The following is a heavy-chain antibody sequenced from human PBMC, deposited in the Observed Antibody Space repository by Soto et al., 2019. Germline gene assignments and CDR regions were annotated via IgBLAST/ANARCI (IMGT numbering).Heavy chain of an antibody. J-gene: IGHJ4*02. CDR1: GFTFSDYD. D-gene: IGHD5-18*01. V-gene: IGHV3-11*01. Sequence: LRLSCAASGFTFSDYDMSWIRRAPGKGLVWVSRISSSGGTISYADSVKARFTISRDNAKNTLYLQMNSLKIDDTAVYYCTSRRDWTAVDPFDYWGLGTLVTVSS. CDR2: ISSSGGTI. CDR3: TSRRDWTAVDPFDY.